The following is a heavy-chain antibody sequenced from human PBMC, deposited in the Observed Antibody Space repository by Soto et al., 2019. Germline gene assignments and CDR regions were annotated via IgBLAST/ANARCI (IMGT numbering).Heavy chain of an antibody. CDR2: IYNGGRT. J-gene: IGHJ4*02. CDR3: ARAPVGMDSINFFDH. CDR1: GDSISSDGHH. D-gene: IGHD2-8*01. Sequence: PSETLSLTCTVPGDSISSDGHHWSWIRQSPGKGLEWIGYIYNGGRTFYRPSLESRINMSLDATKNSYSLRLTSVTAADTAVYYCARAPVGMDSINFFDHWGQGILVTVSS. V-gene: IGHV4-30-4*01.